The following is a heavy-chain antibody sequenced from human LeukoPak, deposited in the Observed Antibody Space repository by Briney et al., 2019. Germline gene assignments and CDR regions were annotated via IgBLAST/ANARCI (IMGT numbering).Heavy chain of an antibody. CDR3: ARRGDRDY. CDR2: IYPGASDT. D-gene: IGHD2-21*01. J-gene: IGHJ4*02. Sequence: GLAWIGIIYPGASDTRSSPSFQGQVTISADKSISTAYLQWSSLKASDTAMYYCARRGDRDYWGQGTLVTVSS. V-gene: IGHV5-51*01.